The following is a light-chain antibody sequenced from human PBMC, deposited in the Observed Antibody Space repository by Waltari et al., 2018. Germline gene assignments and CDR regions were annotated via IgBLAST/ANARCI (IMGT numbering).Light chain of an antibody. Sequence: EVVLTQSPGTLSLSPGERATLSCRASQSISKYLVWYQQRSGQAPRLLIYAASTRATGIPDRFSGSGFGTDFSLTISRLEPEDFAVYYCQNHERLPATFGQGTRVEIK. V-gene: IGKV3-20*01. CDR2: AAS. J-gene: IGKJ1*01. CDR3: QNHERLPAT. CDR1: QSISKY.